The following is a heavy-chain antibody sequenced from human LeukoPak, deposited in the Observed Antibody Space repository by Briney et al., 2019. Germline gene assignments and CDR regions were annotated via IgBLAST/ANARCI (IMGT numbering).Heavy chain of an antibody. CDR3: ARRADYYDSSCYQH. D-gene: IGHD3-22*01. CDR2: MNPNSGNT. CDR1: GYTFTSYD. V-gene: IGHV1-8*01. J-gene: IGHJ4*02. Sequence: GASVKVSCKASGYTFTSYDINWVRQATGQGLEWMGWMNPNSGNTGYAQKFQGRVTMTRDTSVSTAYMELSSLRSEDTAVYYCARRADYYDSSCYQHWGQGTLVTASS.